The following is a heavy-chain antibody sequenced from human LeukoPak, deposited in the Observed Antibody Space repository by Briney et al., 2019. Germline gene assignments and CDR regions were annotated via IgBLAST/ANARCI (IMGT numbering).Heavy chain of an antibody. CDR3: ARVKVGARDNGMDV. CDR1: GYTFTDYY. Sequence: GASVKVSCKASGYTFTDYYINWVRQGPGQGLEWMGLINSNSGGTTYAQKFQGRVTMTRDTSFSTAYMDLSSLKSDDTAVYYCARVKVGARDNGMDVWGQGTTVTVSS. V-gene: IGHV1-2*02. J-gene: IGHJ6*02. CDR2: INSNSGGT. D-gene: IGHD1-26*01.